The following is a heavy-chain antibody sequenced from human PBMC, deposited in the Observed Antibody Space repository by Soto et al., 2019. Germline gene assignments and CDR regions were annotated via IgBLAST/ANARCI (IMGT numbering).Heavy chain of an antibody. Sequence: QVQVVQSGAEVKKPGASVKVACKASGYSFDTFGMSWVRQAPGQGLAWMGWISIEKGDTNSAQKFQDRVTRTTDTSTSTAYMELRSLTSDDTAVYYCARCYCSVGSCFTCWHFALWGRGTLVTVSS. CDR3: ARCYCSVGSCFTCWHFAL. V-gene: IGHV1-18*01. CDR2: ISIEKGDT. CDR1: GYSFDTFG. D-gene: IGHD2-15*01. J-gene: IGHJ2*01.